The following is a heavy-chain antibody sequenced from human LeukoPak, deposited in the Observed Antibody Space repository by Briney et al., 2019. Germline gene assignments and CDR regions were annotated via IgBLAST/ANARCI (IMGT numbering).Heavy chain of an antibody. CDR1: GFTLSDYY. V-gene: IGHV3-11*04. Sequence: GGSLRLSRAASGFTLSDYYMSWIRQAPGKGLEWISYISNSGSITYYTDSVKGRFTIFRDTTKNSLYLEMNSLRVEDTAVYYCARERGHHFEYWGQGTSVTVSS. J-gene: IGHJ4*02. CDR3: ARERGHHFEY. CDR2: ISNSGSIT. D-gene: IGHD6-25*01.